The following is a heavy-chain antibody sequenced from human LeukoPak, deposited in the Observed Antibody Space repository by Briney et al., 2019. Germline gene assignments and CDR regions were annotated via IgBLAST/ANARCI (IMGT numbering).Heavy chain of an antibody. CDR1: GGXISSSSYY. CDR3: ARRGSYSGYNDY. D-gene: IGHD5-12*01. V-gene: IGHV4-39*01. Sequence: SETLSLTCTVSGGXISSSSYYWGWIRQPPGKGLEWIGSIYYSGSTYYNPSLKSRVTISVDTSKNQFSLKLSSVTAADTAVYYCARRGSYSGYNDYWGQGTLVTVSS. CDR2: IYYSGST. J-gene: IGHJ4*02.